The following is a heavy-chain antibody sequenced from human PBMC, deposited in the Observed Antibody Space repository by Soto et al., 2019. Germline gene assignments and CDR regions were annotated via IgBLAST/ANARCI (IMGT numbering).Heavy chain of an antibody. V-gene: IGHV4-34*01. CDR1: GVYFSGYY. D-gene: IGHD6-13*01. J-gene: IGHJ6*02. CDR2: INHSGST. Sequence: QVQLQQWGAGLLKPSETLSLTCAVYGVYFSGYYWSWIRQPPGKGLEWIGEINHSGSTNYNASLKSRVTRSVDTSKNQFSLKLSSVSAADTAVYFCARRRGRQQLVQRFYNGMDVWGQGTTVTVSS. CDR3: ARRRGRQQLVQRFYNGMDV.